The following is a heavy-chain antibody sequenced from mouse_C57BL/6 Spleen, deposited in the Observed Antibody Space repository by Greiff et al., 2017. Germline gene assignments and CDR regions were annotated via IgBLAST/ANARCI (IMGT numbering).Heavy chain of an antibody. J-gene: IGHJ2*01. CDR2: INPNNGGT. Sequence: VQLQQSGPELVKPGASVKISCKASGYTFTDYYMNWVKQSHGKSLEWIGDINPNNGGTSYNEKFKGKATLTVDKSSSTAYMELRSLTSEDSAVYYCARSHYYGCSYDYWGQGTTLTVSS. V-gene: IGHV1-26*01. CDR1: GYTFTDYY. CDR3: ARSHYYGCSYDY. D-gene: IGHD1-1*01.